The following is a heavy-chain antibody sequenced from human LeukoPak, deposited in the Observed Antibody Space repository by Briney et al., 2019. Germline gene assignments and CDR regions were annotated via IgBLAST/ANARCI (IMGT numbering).Heavy chain of an antibody. V-gene: IGHV1-69*13. D-gene: IGHD2-21*02. CDR2: IIPIFGTA. CDR1: GGTFSSYA. CDR3: ARGVVVTAPDAFDI. Sequence: ASVKVSCKASGGTFSSYAISWVRQAPGQGLEWMGGIIPIFGTANYAQKFQGRVTITADESTSTAYMELSSLRSEDTAVYYCARGVVVTAPDAFDIWGQGTMVTVSS. J-gene: IGHJ3*02.